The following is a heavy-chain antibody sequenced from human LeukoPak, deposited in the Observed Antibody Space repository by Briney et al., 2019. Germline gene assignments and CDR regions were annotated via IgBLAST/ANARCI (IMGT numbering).Heavy chain of an antibody. J-gene: IGHJ6*03. CDR2: IKSKTDGGTT. CDR1: GFTFSNAW. CDR3: TTEALWGATPYYYYYYMDV. V-gene: IGHV3-15*01. Sequence: GGSLRLSCAASGFTFSNAWMSWVRQAPGKGLEWVGRIKSKTDGGTTDYAAPVKGRFTISRDDSKNTLYLQMNSLKTEDTAVYYCTTEALWGATPYYYYYYMDVWGKGTTVTVSS. D-gene: IGHD1-26*01.